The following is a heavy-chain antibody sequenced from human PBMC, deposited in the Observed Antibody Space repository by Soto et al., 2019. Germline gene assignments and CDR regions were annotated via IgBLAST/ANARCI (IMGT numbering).Heavy chain of an antibody. CDR2: ISSSGSTI. CDR3: ARESYDILTGPNWFDP. D-gene: IGHD3-9*01. CDR1: GFTFSSYE. Sequence: LXLSCAASGFTFSSYEMNWVRQAPGKGLEWVSYISSSGSTIYYADSVKGRFTISRDNAKNSLYLQMNSLRAEDTAVYYCARESYDILTGPNWFDPWGQGNLVTVSS. V-gene: IGHV3-48*03. J-gene: IGHJ5*02.